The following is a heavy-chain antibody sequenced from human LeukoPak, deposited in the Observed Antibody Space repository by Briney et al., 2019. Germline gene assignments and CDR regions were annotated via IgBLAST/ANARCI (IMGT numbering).Heavy chain of an antibody. D-gene: IGHD3-22*01. J-gene: IGHJ4*02. CDR2: IYSGGST. CDR1: GFTFSSNY. CDR3: AYSSGYYYSFDY. V-gene: IGHV3-53*01. Sequence: GGSLRLSCAASGFTFSSNYMSWVRQAPGKGLEWVSVIYSGGSTYYADSVKGRFTISRDNSKNTLYLQMNSLRAEDTAVYYCAYSSGYYYSFDYWGQGTLVTVSS.